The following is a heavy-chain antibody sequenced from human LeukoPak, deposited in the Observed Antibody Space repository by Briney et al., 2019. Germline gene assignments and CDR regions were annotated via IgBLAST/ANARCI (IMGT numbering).Heavy chain of an antibody. CDR3: AREGDSGSYYERVGFDY. V-gene: IGHV3-7*01. CDR2: IKQDGSEK. D-gene: IGHD1-26*01. CDR1: GFTFSSYW. Sequence: GGSLRLSCAASGFTFSSYWMSWVRQAPGKGLEWVANIKQDGSEKYYVDSVKGRFTISRDNAKNSLYLQMNSLRAEDTVVYYCAREGDSGSYYERVGFDYWGQGTLVTVSS. J-gene: IGHJ4*02.